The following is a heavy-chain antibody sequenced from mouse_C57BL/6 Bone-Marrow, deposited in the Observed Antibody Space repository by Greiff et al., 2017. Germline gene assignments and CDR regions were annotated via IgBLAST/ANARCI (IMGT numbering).Heavy chain of an antibody. V-gene: IGHV1-22*01. Sequence: EVQLQESGPELVKPGASVKMSCKASGYTFTDYNMHWVKQSHGKSLEWIGYINPNNGGTSYNQKFKGKATVTVNKSSSTAYMELSSLTSEDSAVYFWSRDADYGGWFAYWGQGTLVTVSA. CDR2: INPNNGGT. CDR1: GYTFTDYN. J-gene: IGHJ3*01. CDR3: SRDADYGGWFAY. D-gene: IGHD1-1*02.